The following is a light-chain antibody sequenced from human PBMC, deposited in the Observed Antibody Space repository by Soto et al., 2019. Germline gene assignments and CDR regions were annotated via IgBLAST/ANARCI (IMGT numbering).Light chain of an antibody. V-gene: IGKV3-11*01. Sequence: EIVFTQSPVTVSLSPLEIGIFSCRASKRISGYLAWYQQRPGQAPRLLIYDASNRATGIPVRFSGSGSGTDYTLTITNLESEDFAVYYCQQRRNWPWKFGSGTKVDIK. CDR3: QQRRNWPWK. CDR1: KRISGY. CDR2: DAS. J-gene: IGKJ1*01.